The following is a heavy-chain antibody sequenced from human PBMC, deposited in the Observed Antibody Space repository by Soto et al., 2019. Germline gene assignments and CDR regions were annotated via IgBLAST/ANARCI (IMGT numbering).Heavy chain of an antibody. CDR2: ISGSGRTI. J-gene: IGHJ4*02. Sequence: QVQLVESGGDLVKPGGSLRLSCAASGFTFSDYYMSWIRQAPGKGLEWVSYISGSGRTIYYADSVKGRFTISRDNAKNSLSLQMNSLRAEDTAVYYCAGGRSSPGYPYFDYWGQGTLVTVSS. D-gene: IGHD6-25*01. V-gene: IGHV3-11*01. CDR3: AGGRSSPGYPYFDY. CDR1: GFTFSDYY.